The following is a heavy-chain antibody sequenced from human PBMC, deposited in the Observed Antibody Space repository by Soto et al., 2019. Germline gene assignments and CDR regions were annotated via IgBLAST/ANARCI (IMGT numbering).Heavy chain of an antibody. D-gene: IGHD4-17*01. CDR3: ASWDYGDYGGYYYYGMDV. V-gene: IGHV1-8*01. CDR1: GYTFTSYD. Sequence: ASVKVSCKASGYTFTSYDINWVRQATGQGLEWMGWMNPNSGNTGYAQKFQGRVTMTRNTSISTAYMELSSLRSEDTAVYYCASWDYGDYGGYYYYGMDVWGQGTTVTVSS. J-gene: IGHJ6*02. CDR2: MNPNSGNT.